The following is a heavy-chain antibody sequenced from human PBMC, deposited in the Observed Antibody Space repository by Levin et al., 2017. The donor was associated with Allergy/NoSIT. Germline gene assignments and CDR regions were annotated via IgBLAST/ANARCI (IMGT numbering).Heavy chain of an antibody. V-gene: IGHV3-23*01. Sequence: GGSLRLSCAASGFTFNNYAMNWVRQAPGKGLEWVSAISGSGGSTFYADSVRGRFTISRDNSKNTLYLQMNNLRVEDAAVFYCAKGSSSSNSVIDYWGRGTLVTVSS. CDR3: AKGSSSSNSVIDY. D-gene: IGHD4-11*01. CDR1: GFTFNNYA. CDR2: ISGSGGST. J-gene: IGHJ4*02.